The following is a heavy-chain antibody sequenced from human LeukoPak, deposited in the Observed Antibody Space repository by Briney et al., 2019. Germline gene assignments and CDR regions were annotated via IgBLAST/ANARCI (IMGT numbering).Heavy chain of an antibody. CDR1: GYTFTSYD. J-gene: IGHJ4*02. CDR3: ARVPSGYKRGYYFDY. D-gene: IGHD5-24*01. V-gene: IGHV1-8*01. CDR2: MNPNSGNT. Sequence: ASVKVSCKASGYTFTSYDINWVRQATGQGLEWMGWMNPNSGNTGYAQKFQGRVTMTRNTSTSTAYMELSSLRSEDTAVYYCARVPSGYKRGYYFDYWGQGTLVTVSS.